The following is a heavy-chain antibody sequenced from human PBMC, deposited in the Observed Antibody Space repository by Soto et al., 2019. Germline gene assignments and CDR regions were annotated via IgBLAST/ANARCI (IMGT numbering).Heavy chain of an antibody. CDR1: GFTFSSYA. Sequence: QVQLVESGGGVVQPGRSLRLSCAASGFTFSSYAMHWVRQAPGKGLEWVAVISYDGSNKYYADSVKGRFTISRDNSKNTLYLQMNRLRAEDTAVYYCARENLVGATHYGMDVWGQGTTVTVSS. V-gene: IGHV3-30-3*01. CDR3: ARENLVGATHYGMDV. J-gene: IGHJ6*02. D-gene: IGHD1-26*01. CDR2: ISYDGSNK.